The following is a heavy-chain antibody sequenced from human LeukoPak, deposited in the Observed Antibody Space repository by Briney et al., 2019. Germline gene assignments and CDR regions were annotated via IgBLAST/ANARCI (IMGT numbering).Heavy chain of an antibody. J-gene: IGHJ4*02. CDR2: INHSGST. D-gene: IGHD2-2*01. V-gene: IGHV4-34*01. CDR3: ARGGGYCSSTSCYPFDY. CDR1: GGSFSGYY. Sequence: SETLSLTRAVYGGSFSGYYWSWIRQPPGKGLEWIGEINHSGSTNYNPSLKSRVTISVDTSKNQFSLKLSSVTATDTAVYYCARGGGYCSSTSCYPFDYWGQGTLVTVSS.